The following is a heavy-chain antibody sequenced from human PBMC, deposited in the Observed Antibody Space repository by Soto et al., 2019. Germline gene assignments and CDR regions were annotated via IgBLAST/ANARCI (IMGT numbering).Heavy chain of an antibody. V-gene: IGHV3-30-3*01. J-gene: IGHJ5*02. CDR3: ARERLTTVTTGWFDP. Sequence: QVQLVESGGGVVQPGRSLRLSCEASGFTFSSYAMHWVRQAPGKGLEWVAVISYDGSNKYYADSVKGRFTISRDNSKNTLYLQMNSLRAEDTAVYYCARERLTTVTTGWFDPWGQGTLVTVSS. CDR2: ISYDGSNK. D-gene: IGHD4-4*01. CDR1: GFTFSSYA.